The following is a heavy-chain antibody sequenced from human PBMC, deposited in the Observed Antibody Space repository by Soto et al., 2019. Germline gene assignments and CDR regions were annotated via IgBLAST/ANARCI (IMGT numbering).Heavy chain of an antibody. D-gene: IGHD6-19*01. Sequence: GGSLRLSCAASGFTFSSYAMSWVRQAPGKGLEWVSAISGSGGSTYYAGSVKGRFTISRDNSKNTLYLQMNSLRAEDTAVYYCAKGPGYSSGWYGDYWGQGTLVTVSS. CDR1: GFTFSSYA. V-gene: IGHV3-23*01. J-gene: IGHJ4*02. CDR3: AKGPGYSSGWYGDY. CDR2: ISGSGGST.